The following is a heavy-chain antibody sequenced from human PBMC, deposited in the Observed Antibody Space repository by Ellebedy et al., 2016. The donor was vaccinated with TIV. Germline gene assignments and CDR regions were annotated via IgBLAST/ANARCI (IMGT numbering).Heavy chain of an antibody. CDR2: INPNSGGT. CDR1: GGTFSSYA. D-gene: IGHD6-19*01. Sequence: ASVKVSCXASGGTFSSYAISWVRQAPGQGLEWMGWINPNSGGTNYAQKFQGRVTMTRDTSISTAYMELSRLRSDDTAVYYCARGAKYSSGWYSSWGQGTLVTVSS. J-gene: IGHJ5*02. CDR3: ARGAKYSSGWYSS. V-gene: IGHV1-2*02.